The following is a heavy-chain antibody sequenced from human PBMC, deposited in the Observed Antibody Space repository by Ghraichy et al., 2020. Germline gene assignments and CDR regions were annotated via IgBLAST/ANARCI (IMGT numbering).Heavy chain of an antibody. Sequence: GGSLRLSCAASGFIFNHYSMNWVRQAPGKGLEWVSYISSASSTIHYVDSVKGRFTISRDNAKNSLYLQMNSVRDEDTAVYYCVRARGFVRGTSSYYYYMDVWGKGTTVTVSS. CDR3: VRARGFVRGTSSYYYYMDV. V-gene: IGHV3-48*02. CDR2: ISSASSTI. D-gene: IGHD1-26*01. CDR1: GFIFNHYS. J-gene: IGHJ6*03.